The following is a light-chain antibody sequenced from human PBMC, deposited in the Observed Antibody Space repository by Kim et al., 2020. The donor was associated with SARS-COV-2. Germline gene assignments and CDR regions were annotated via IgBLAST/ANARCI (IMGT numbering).Light chain of an antibody. CDR1: QDISNC. CDR3: QHCDSSPWT. Sequence: DIQMTQSPSSLSASVGDRVTITCRASQDISNCLAWFQLKPGKAPKLLIYAASALQPGVPSRFSGSGSGTDFTLTVTSLQPEDVATYYCQHCDSSPWTFGQGTKVDIK. J-gene: IGKJ1*01. CDR2: AAS. V-gene: IGKV1-27*01.